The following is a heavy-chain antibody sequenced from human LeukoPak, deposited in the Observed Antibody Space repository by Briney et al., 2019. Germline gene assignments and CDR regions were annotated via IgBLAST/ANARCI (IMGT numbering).Heavy chain of an antibody. CDR3: AKDTYYDYVWGSYRYTGFDY. J-gene: IGHJ4*02. D-gene: IGHD3-16*02. V-gene: IGHV3-30*18. CDR1: GFTFSSYG. CDR2: ISYDGSNK. Sequence: LPGRSLRLSCAASGFTFSSYGMHWVRQAPGKGLEWVAVISYDGSNKYYADSVKGRFTISRDNSKNTLYLQMNSLRAEDTAVYYCAKDTYYDYVWGSYRYTGFDYWGQGTLVTVSS.